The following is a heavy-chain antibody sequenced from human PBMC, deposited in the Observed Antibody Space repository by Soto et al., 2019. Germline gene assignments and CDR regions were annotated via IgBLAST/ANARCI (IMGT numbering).Heavy chain of an antibody. J-gene: IGHJ5*02. CDR1: GYTFTSYD. CDR2: MNPNSGNT. V-gene: IGHV1-8*01. CDR3: ARAIWFGEVHQFWFDP. D-gene: IGHD3-10*01. Sequence: QVQLVQSGAEVKKPGASVKVSCKASGYTFTSYDINWVRQATGQGLEWMGWMNPNSGNTGYAQKFQGRVTMTRNTYISTAYMELSSLRSEDTAVYYCARAIWFGEVHQFWFDPWGQGTLVTVSS.